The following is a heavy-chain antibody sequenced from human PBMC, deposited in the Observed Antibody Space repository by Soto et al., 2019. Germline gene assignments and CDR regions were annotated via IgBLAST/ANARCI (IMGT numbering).Heavy chain of an antibody. CDR1: GGAFNGYY. D-gene: IGHD3-10*01. CDR3: ARAGAALVRGSIGGFDY. Sequence: QVHLQQWGAGLLKPSETLSLTCAVNGGAFNGYYWTWIRQSPGKGLQWIGDINQSGTVDYNPSLKSRVTFSIDTSKNQFSLTLPSVTAADTAVYSCARAGAALVRGSIGGFDYWGQGTLVTVSS. J-gene: IGHJ4*02. V-gene: IGHV4-34*01. CDR2: INQSGTV.